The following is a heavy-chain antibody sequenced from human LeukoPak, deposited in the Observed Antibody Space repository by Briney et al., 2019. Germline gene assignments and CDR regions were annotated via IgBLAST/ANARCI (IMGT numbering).Heavy chain of an antibody. V-gene: IGHV3-30*04. D-gene: IGHD2-2*02. CDR2: ISYDGSDE. J-gene: IGHJ4*02. CDR3: AKDFGCSSTSCYKGTSFDY. CDR1: GLAFSSYS. Sequence: GGSLRLSCVASGLAFSSYSMHWVRQAPGKGLEWVGVISYDGSDEYYTDSVKGRFTISRDNSKNTLYLQMNSLRAEDTAVYYCAKDFGCSSTSCYKGTSFDYWGQGTLVTVSS.